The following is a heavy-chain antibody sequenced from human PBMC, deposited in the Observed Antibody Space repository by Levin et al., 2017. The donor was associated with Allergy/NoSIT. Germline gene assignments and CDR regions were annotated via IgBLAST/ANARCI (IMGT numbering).Heavy chain of an antibody. CDR3: ARRNGYSSGQNWFDP. CDR1: GGSFSGYY. Sequence: PSETLSLTCAVYGGSFSGYYWSWIRQPPGKGLEWIGEINHSGSTNYNPSLKSRVTISVDTSKNQFSLKLSSVTAADTAVYYCARRNGYSSGQNWFDPWGQGTLVTVSS. V-gene: IGHV4-34*01. CDR2: INHSGST. D-gene: IGHD6-19*01. J-gene: IGHJ5*02.